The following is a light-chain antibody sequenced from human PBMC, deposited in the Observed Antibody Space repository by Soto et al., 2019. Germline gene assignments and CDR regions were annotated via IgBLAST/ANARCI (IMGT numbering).Light chain of an antibody. CDR3: LQHKSYPLT. CDR1: QNINSW. CDR2: KAS. J-gene: IGKJ5*01. V-gene: IGKV1-5*03. Sequence: DIQMTQSPSTLSASVGDRVTITCRASQNINSWLAWYQQKPGKSPKLLIYKASSLESGVPSRFSGSGSGTEFTLTISSLQPEDFATYYCLQHKSYPLTFGQGTRREIK.